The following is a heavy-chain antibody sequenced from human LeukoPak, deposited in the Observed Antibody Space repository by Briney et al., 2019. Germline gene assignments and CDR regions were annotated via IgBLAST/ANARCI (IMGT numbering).Heavy chain of an antibody. Sequence: GGSLRLSCAASGFTFSASTMHWVRQASGKGLEWVGHIRRKTNSYATAYAASVKGRFTISRDDLKNMAYLQVNSLKTEDTAVYYCTRSYYDSSGYLVVADYWGQGTLATVSS. V-gene: IGHV3-73*01. CDR1: GFTFSAST. D-gene: IGHD3-22*01. CDR2: IRRKTNSYAT. J-gene: IGHJ4*02. CDR3: TRSYYDSSGYLVVADY.